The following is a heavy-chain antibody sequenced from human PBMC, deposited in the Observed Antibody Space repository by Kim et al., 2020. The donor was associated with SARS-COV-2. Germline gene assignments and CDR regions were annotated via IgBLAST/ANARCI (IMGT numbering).Heavy chain of an antibody. CDR1: GFTFSSYA. CDR3: AKGQVYGSGSFPFDY. CDR2: ISGSGGGT. J-gene: IGHJ4*02. V-gene: IGHV3-23*01. Sequence: GGSLRLSCAASGFTFSSYAMSWVRQAQGKGQEWVSTISGSGGGTYYEGSVKGRFTISRDNSKNTLYLQMNSLRAGDTTVYYCAKGQVYGSGSFPFDYWGQGTLVTVSS. D-gene: IGHD3-10*01.